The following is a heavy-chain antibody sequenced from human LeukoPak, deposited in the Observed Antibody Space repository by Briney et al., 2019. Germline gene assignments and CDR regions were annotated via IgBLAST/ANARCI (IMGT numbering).Heavy chain of an antibody. CDR2: ISFSSIYI. D-gene: IGHD5-18*01. J-gene: IGHJ4*02. CDR3: ARANANGYTYGNFDY. CDR1: GFSFGTYS. Sequence: PGGSLRLSCASSGFSFGTYSMNWVRVAPGKGLEWVSSISFSSIYIYYADSVKGRFTISRDDAQNTLYLQMNNLRADDTAVYYCARANANGYTYGNFDYWGQGTLVTVSS. V-gene: IGHV3-21*01.